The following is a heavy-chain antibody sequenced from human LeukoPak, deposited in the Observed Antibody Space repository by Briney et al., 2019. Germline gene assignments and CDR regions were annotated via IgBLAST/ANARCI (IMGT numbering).Heavy chain of an antibody. CDR3: ATDTTVTMYGDGFDP. D-gene: IGHD4-17*01. CDR1: GFTFSSYE. CDR2: ISSSGSTI. V-gene: IGHV3-48*03. Sequence: GGSLRLSCAASGFTFSSYEMNWVRQAPGKGLEWVSYISSSGSTIYYADSVKGRFTISRDNAKNSLYLQMNSLRAEDTAVYYCATDTTVTMYGDGFDPWGQGTLVTVSS. J-gene: IGHJ5*02.